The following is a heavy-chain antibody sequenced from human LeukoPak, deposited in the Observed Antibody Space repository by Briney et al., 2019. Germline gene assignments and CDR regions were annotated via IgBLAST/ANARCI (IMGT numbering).Heavy chain of an antibody. D-gene: IGHD2-15*01. V-gene: IGHV3-30*04. CDR1: GFTFSSYA. CDR3: ARGSDIVVVVAAVDY. Sequence: GGSLRLSCAASGFTFSSYAMHWVRQAPGKGLEWVAVISYDGSNKYYADSVKGRFTISRDNSKNTLYLQMNSLRAEDTAVYYCARGSDIVVVVAAVDYWGQGTLVTVSS. CDR2: ISYDGSNK. J-gene: IGHJ4*02.